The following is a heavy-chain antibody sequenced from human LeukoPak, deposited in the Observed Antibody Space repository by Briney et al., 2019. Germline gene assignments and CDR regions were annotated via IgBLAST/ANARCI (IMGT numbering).Heavy chain of an antibody. J-gene: IGHJ6*02. CDR2: INPNSGGT. CDR3: ARDHIEMATDSYYYYGMDV. D-gene: IGHD5-24*01. Sequence: GASVKVSCKASGYTFTGYYMHWVRQAPGQGLEWMGWINPNSGGTNYAQKYQGRVAMTRDTSISTAYMELSRLRSDDTAVYYCARDHIEMATDSYYYYGMDVWGQGTTVTVSS. CDR1: GYTFTGYY. V-gene: IGHV1-2*02.